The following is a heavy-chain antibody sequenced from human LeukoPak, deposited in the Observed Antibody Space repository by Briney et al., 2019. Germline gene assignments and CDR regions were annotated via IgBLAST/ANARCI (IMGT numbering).Heavy chain of an antibody. J-gene: IGHJ4*02. CDR1: GFTFDDYA. CDR2: ISWNSGSI. D-gene: IGHD3-10*01. Sequence: PGGSLRLSCAASGFTFDDYAMHWVRQAPGKGLEWVSGISWNSGSIGYADSVKGRFTISRDNAKNSLYLQMNSLRAEDTAVYYCARDHRGGNDYWGQGTLVTVSS. CDR3: ARDHRGGNDY. V-gene: IGHV3-9*01.